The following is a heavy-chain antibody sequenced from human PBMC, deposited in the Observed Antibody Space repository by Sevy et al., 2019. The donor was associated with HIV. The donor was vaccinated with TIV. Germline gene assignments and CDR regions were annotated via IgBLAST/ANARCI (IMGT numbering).Heavy chain of an antibody. V-gene: IGHV3-33*01. D-gene: IGHD6-19*01. J-gene: IGHJ4*02. CDR1: GFTFRSFD. Sequence: GGSLRLSCAASGFTFRSFDMHWVRQAPGKGPEWVALIYYDGRSKYYADSVKGRFTISRDNSDNTLDLQMNNLGAEDTAVYYCARDLGSGWFPLDYWGQGTLVTVSS. CDR3: ARDLGSGWFPLDY. CDR2: IYYDGRSK.